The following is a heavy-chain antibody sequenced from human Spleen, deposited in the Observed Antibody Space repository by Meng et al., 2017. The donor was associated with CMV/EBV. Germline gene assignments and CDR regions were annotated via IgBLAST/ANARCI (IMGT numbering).Heavy chain of an antibody. CDR3: ARLNSGYYLHSDY. CDR1: GFSFSAYN. CDR2: IDSSSSYI. J-gene: IGHJ4*02. Sequence: GESLKISCTASGFSFSAYNMNWVRQAPGKGLEWVSSIDSSSSYIYYADSVNGRFTISRDSAKNSLYLQMNSLRAEDTAVYYCARLNSGYYLHSDYWGQGTLVTVSS. V-gene: IGHV3-21*01. D-gene: IGHD3-22*01.